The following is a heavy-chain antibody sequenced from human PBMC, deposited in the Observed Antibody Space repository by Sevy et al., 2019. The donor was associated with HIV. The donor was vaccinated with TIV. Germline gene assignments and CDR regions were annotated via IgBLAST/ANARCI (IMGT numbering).Heavy chain of an antibody. V-gene: IGHV3-33*01. CDR1: GFSFGGYG. CDR2: IGFDGSNS. D-gene: IGHD4-17*01. J-gene: IGHJ4*02. CDR3: ARDHEFYDYGDYGPTFFPDY. Sequence: GGSLRLSCAASGFSFGGYGMHWVRQAPGKGLEWVALIGFDGSNSYFAESVKGRFTISRDTSKNTVYLQMNSLRAEDTAVYYCARDHEFYDYGDYGPTFFPDYWGQGNLVTVSS.